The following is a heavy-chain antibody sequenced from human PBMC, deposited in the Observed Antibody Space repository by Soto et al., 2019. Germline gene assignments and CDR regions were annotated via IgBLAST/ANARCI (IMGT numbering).Heavy chain of an antibody. V-gene: IGHV3-49*03. Sequence: GGSLRLSCTTSGFTFSDYAISWFRQTPGKGLDWVGLIRSKAYGVTTDYAASVKGRFAISRDDYKSTAYLQMNSVTTADTAVYYCAKYTYTSRYCFFGMDVWGQGTTVTVSS. CDR2: IRSKAYGVTT. J-gene: IGHJ6*02. CDR3: AKYTYTSRYCFFGMDV. D-gene: IGHD2-15*01. CDR1: GFTFSDYA.